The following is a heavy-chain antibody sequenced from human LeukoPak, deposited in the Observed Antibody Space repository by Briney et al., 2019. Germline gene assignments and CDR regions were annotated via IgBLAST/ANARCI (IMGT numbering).Heavy chain of an antibody. Sequence: GSLRLSCAASGFTFSRYWMSWVRQAPGKGLEWIGSIYYSGSTYYNPSLKSRVTISVDTSKNQFSLKLSSVTAADTAVYYCARDRRSSSSVDYWGQGTLVTVSS. CDR3: ARDRRSSSSVDY. D-gene: IGHD6-6*01. J-gene: IGHJ4*02. V-gene: IGHV4-39*07. CDR1: GFTFSRYW. CDR2: IYYSGST.